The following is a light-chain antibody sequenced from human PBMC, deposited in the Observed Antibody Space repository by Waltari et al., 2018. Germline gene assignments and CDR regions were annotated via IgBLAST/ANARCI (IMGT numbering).Light chain of an antibody. CDR1: SRAVGSQNL. V-gene: IGLV2-23*02. CDR3: CSYTDTWV. J-gene: IGLJ3*02. Sequence: QSALTQPASVPGSPGQSTTISCTGPSRAVGSQNLFSWYQQHPGKAPKLIIFEVAKRPSGVSDRFSGSQSGDTASLTISGLQAEDEADYYCCSYTDTWVFGGGTKLTVL. CDR2: EVA.